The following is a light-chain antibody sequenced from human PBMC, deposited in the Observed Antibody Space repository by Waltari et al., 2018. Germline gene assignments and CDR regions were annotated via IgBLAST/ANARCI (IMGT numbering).Light chain of an antibody. Sequence: EFVLTQSPANLSLSPGERVTLSCRASQSVSGYLAWYQHKPGQAHRLLIYDASNRATGVPARFSGRDSGADFTLTISSLEPEDFGVYYCQLRARWPPTFTFGQGTKLEI. J-gene: IGKJ2*01. CDR3: QLRARWPPTFT. CDR2: DAS. V-gene: IGKV3-11*01. CDR1: QSVSGY.